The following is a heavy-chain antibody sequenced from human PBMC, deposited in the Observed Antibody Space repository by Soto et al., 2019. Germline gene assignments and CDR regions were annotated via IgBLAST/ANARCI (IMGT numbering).Heavy chain of an antibody. Sequence: SETLSLTCTVSGGSISSYYWSWIRQPPGKGLEWIGYIYYSGSTNYNPSLKSRVTISVDTSKNQFSLTLSSVTAADTAVYYCARIPAPYYRGSYYGFNYWGRGTLGTVSS. CDR3: ARIPAPYYRGSYYGFNY. V-gene: IGHV4-59*12. CDR1: GGSISSYY. D-gene: IGHD1-26*01. CDR2: IYYSGST. J-gene: IGHJ4*02.